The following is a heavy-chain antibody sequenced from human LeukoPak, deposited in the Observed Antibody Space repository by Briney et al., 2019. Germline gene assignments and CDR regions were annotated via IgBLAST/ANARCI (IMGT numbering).Heavy chain of an antibody. CDR3: ARYSGSYFDY. D-gene: IGHD3-10*01. CDR2: IYYSGST. CDR1: GGSISSDC. V-gene: IGHV4-59*08. Sequence: SETLSLTCTVSGGSISSDCWSWIRQPPGKGLEWIGYIYYSGSTKYDPSLKSRVTISVDTSENQFSLKLRSVTAADTAVYYCARYSGSYFDYWGQGSLVTVSS. J-gene: IGHJ4*02.